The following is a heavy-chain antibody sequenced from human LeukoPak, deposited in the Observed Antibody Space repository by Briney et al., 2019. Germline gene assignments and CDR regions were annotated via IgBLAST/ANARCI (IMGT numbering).Heavy chain of an antibody. V-gene: IGHV3-7*01. CDR1: GFTFTRYA. Sequence: GGSLRLSCAASGFTFTRYAMAWVRQAPGKGLEWVANIKQGGSEKYYADSVKGRFTISRDNAKNSLYLQMNSLRAEDTAVYYCARELASNYDSSGYPGDYWGQGTLVTVSS. CDR2: IKQGGSEK. D-gene: IGHD3-22*01. CDR3: ARELASNYDSSGYPGDY. J-gene: IGHJ4*02.